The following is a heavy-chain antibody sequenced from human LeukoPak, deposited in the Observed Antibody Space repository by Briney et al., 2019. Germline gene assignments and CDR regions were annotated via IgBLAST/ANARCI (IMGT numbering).Heavy chain of an antibody. CDR2: IDGDGSRT. D-gene: IGHD6-6*01. J-gene: IGHJ3*02. CDR1: ELTFRNYW. V-gene: IGHV3-74*01. Sequence: PGGSLRLSCVASELTFRNYWMHWVRQAPGKGLVWVSHIDGDGSRTNYADSVKGRFSISRDNAKNTLYLQMNSLRVEDTAVYYCAREASSFDIWGQGTMVTVSS. CDR3: AREASSFDI.